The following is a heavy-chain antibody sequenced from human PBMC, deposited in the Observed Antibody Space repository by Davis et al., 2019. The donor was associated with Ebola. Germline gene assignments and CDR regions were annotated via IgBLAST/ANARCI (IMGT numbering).Heavy chain of an antibody. CDR2: IDPSDSYT. CDR3: ARHRGWELPGEFDY. CDR1: GYSFTSYW. V-gene: IGHV5-10-1*01. D-gene: IGHD1-26*01. J-gene: IGHJ4*02. Sequence: PGGSLRLSCKGSGYSFTSYWISWVRQMPGKGLEWMGRIDPSDSYTNYSPSFQGHVTISADKSISTVYLQWSSLKASDTAMYYCARHRGWELPGEFDYWGQGTLVTVSS.